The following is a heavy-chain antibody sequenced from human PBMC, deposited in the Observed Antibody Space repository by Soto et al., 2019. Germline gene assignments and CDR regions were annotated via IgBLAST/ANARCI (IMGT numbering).Heavy chain of an antibody. Sequence: SLACTFSRNSLSSCDNYWNWLRQAPGWGKACIPHVYYSPIINYTPSLKSRGTISVDPSKNHLSLKMASVTTADTAGYFCARGVASNPLVRHWFDPWGHGNLV. D-gene: IGHD3-10*02. CDR1: RNSLSSCDNY. J-gene: IGHJ5*02. CDR3: ARGVASNPLVRHWFDP. CDR2: VYYSPII. V-gene: IGHV4-61*03.